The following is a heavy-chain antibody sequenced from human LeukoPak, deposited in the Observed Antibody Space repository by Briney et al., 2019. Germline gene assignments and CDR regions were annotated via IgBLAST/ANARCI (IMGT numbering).Heavy chain of an antibody. D-gene: IGHD6-13*01. CDR1: GGTFSSYA. CDR3: ARDSIAAAVTVPSYDAFDI. V-gene: IGHV7-4-1*02. Sequence: ASVKVSCKASGGTFSSYAMNWVRQAPGQGLEWMGWINTNTGKSTYAQGFTGRFVFSLDTSVSTAYLQISSLKAEDTAVYYCARDSIAAAVTVPSYDAFDIWGQGTMVTVSS. J-gene: IGHJ3*02. CDR2: INTNTGKS.